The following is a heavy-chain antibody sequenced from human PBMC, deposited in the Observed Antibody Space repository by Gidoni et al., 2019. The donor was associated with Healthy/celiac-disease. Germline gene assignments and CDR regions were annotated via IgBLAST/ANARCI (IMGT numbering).Heavy chain of an antibody. Sequence: EVQLVESGGGLVQPGRSLRLSCAASGFTFDDYAMHWVRQAPGKGLEWVSGISWNSGSIGYADSVKGRFTISRDNAKNSLYLQMNSLRAEDTALYYCAKDAYSSSWYGDWFDPWGQGTLVTVSS. CDR2: ISWNSGSI. CDR1: GFTFDDYA. V-gene: IGHV3-9*01. D-gene: IGHD6-13*01. J-gene: IGHJ5*02. CDR3: AKDAYSSSWYGDWFDP.